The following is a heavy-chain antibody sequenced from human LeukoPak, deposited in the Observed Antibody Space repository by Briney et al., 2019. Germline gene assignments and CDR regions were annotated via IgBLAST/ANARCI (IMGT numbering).Heavy chain of an antibody. Sequence: SETLSLTCAVYGGSFSGYYWSWIRQPPGKGLEWIGEINHSGSTNYNPSLKSRVTISVDTSKNQFSLKLSSVTAADTAVYYCARATLGHSGNQDAFGIWGQRTMVTVSS. CDR1: GGSFSGYY. J-gene: IGHJ3*02. CDR3: ARATLGHSGNQDAFGI. V-gene: IGHV4-34*01. D-gene: IGHD4-23*01. CDR2: INHSGST.